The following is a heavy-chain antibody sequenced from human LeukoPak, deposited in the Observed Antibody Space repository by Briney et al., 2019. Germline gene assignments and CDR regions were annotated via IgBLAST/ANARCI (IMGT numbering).Heavy chain of an antibody. V-gene: IGHV4-39*07. J-gene: IGHJ5*02. CDR1: GGSISTSTYY. CDR2: GHYSGST. CDR3: ARLSSSWSPRFDP. D-gene: IGHD6-13*01. Sequence: SETLSLTCNVSGGSISTSTYYWGWIRQSPGKGLEWIGSGHYSGSTYYNPSLKSRVTVSVDTSKNQFSLKLSSVTAADTAVYYCARLSSSWSPRFDPWGLGTLVTVSS.